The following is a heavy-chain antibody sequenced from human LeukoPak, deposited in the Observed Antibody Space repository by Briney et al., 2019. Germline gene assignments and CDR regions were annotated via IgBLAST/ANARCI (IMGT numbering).Heavy chain of an antibody. Sequence: QSGGSLRLSCAVSGFSFNNYWMTWVRQAPGKGLEWVASIRDDGRAEYYVDSVKGRFSISRDDAKTSLSLQMNSLRVEDTATYYCARIQLYHGDFDSWGQGTLVTVSS. V-gene: IGHV3-7*01. CDR2: IRDDGRAE. CDR1: GFSFNNYW. D-gene: IGHD1-1*01. CDR3: ARIQLYHGDFDS. J-gene: IGHJ4*02.